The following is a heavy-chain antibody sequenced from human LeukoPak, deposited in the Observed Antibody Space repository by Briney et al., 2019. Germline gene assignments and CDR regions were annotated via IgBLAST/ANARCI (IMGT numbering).Heavy chain of an antibody. CDR2: ISSSGSTI. CDR1: GFTFSDYY. D-gene: IGHD2-2*01. J-gene: IGHJ4*02. CDR3: ARVSVVPAAMVARYYFDY. V-gene: IGHV3-11*01. Sequence: GGSLRLSCAASGFTFSDYYMSWIRQAPGKGLEWVSYISSSGSTIYYADSVKGRFTISRDNAKNSLYLQMNSLRAEDTAVYYCARVSVVPAAMVARYYFDYWGQGTLVSVSS.